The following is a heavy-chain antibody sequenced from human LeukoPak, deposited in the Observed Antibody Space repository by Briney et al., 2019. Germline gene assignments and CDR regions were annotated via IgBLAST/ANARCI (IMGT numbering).Heavy chain of an antibody. Sequence: SETLSLTCAVYGGSFSGYYWSWIRQPPGKGLEWIGEINHSGSTNYNPSLKSRVTISVDTSKNQFSLKLSSVTAADTAVYYCARGGPDYGDYVGTFDLWGRGTLVTVSS. CDR2: INHSGST. V-gene: IGHV4-34*01. J-gene: IGHJ2*01. CDR1: GGSFSGYY. CDR3: ARGGPDYGDYVGTFDL. D-gene: IGHD4-17*01.